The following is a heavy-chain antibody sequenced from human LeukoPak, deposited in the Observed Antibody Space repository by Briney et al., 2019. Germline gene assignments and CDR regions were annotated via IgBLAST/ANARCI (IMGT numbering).Heavy chain of an antibody. J-gene: IGHJ4*02. Sequence: PGGSLRLSCAASGFTFSSYWMSWVRQAPGKGLEWVANIKQDGSEKYYVDSVKGRFTISRDNAKNSLYLQMNSLRAEDTAVYYCARRARGGDVGYYFDYWGQGTLVTVSS. D-gene: IGHD3-16*01. CDR1: GFTFSSYW. CDR3: ARRARGGDVGYYFDY. CDR2: IKQDGSEK. V-gene: IGHV3-7*01.